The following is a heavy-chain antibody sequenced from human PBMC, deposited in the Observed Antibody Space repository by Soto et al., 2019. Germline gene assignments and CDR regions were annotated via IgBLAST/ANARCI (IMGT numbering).Heavy chain of an antibody. CDR1: GYTFTSYG. J-gene: IGHJ5*02. CDR3: ARDPSLGVTPTNWFDP. Sequence: ASVKVSCKASGYTFTSYGISWVRQAPGQGLEWMGWISAYNGNTNYAQKLQGRVTMTTEPSTSTAYMELRSLRSDDTAVYYCARDPSLGVTPTNWFDPWGQGTLVTVSS. CDR2: ISAYNGNT. V-gene: IGHV1-18*01. D-gene: IGHD2-21*02.